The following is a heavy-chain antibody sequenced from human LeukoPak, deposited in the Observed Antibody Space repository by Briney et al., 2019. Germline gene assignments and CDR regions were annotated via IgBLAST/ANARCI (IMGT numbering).Heavy chain of an antibody. CDR3: ARPPRTYYYDSSGYYWSNAFDM. CDR1: GFTFSSYA. Sequence: QPGGSLGLSFAASGFTFSSYAMSWVRQAPGKGLEWVSAFSGSGGSTYYAVSVKGRFTISRDNSKTTLYLQMNSLRAEDTAVYYCARPPRTYYYDSSGYYWSNAFDMGGQGTMVTVSS. CDR2: FSGSGGST. J-gene: IGHJ3*02. D-gene: IGHD3-22*01. V-gene: IGHV3-23*01.